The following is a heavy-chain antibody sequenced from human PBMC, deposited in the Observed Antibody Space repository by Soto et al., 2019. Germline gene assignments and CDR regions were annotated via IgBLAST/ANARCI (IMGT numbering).Heavy chain of an antibody. J-gene: IGHJ4*02. CDR2: IYYAGST. CDR3: ARHGGYYQALPH. V-gene: IGHV4-59*08. D-gene: IGHD3-3*01. Sequence: SETLSLTCTVSGDSISPYYWAWIRQPPGKGLEWIGYIYYAGSTSYNPSVKGRVTISLDTSKKQFSLELTSVTAADTAVYFCARHGGYYQALPHWGRGTLVTVSS. CDR1: GDSISPYY.